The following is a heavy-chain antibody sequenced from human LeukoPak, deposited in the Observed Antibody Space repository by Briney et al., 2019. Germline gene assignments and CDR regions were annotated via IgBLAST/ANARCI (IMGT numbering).Heavy chain of an antibody. CDR3: ARVLAYGSGSLYYYYMDV. D-gene: IGHD3-10*01. Sequence: SETLSLTCTVSGGSISSYYWSWLRQPPGKGLEWSGYIYYSGSTNYNPSLKNRVTISVDTSKTQFSLKLSSVTAADTAVYYCARVLAYGSGSLYYYYMDVWGKGTTVTISS. CDR2: IYYSGST. V-gene: IGHV4-59*01. J-gene: IGHJ6*03. CDR1: GGSISSYY.